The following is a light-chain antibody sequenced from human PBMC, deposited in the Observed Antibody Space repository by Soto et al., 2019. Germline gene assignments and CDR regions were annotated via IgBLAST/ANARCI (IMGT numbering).Light chain of an antibody. CDR1: QTVRNNY. V-gene: IGKV3-20*01. CDR2: DAS. Sequence: EFGFTQSPCTLSLSPGERATLSCRASQTVRNNYLAWYQQKPGQAPRLLIYDASSRATGIPDRFSGGGSGTDFTLTISRLEPEDFAVYYCQQYGSSPWTFGQGTKVDIK. CDR3: QQYGSSPWT. J-gene: IGKJ1*01.